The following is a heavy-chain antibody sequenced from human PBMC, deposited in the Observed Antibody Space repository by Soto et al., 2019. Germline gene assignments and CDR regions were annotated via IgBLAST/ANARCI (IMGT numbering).Heavy chain of an antibody. D-gene: IGHD2-15*01. V-gene: IGHV3-21*04. J-gene: IGHJ6*02. CDR1: GITLSSYS. CDR3: ARLGGYCSGGSCPYGIDV. Sequence: GGTLRLSWAASGITLSSYSMNWVRQAPGRGLEWVSSIRSRSSYIYYADSVKCRFPISRDNAKNSLYLQMNSLRAEDTAVYYCARLGGYCSGGSCPYGIDVWDQGTTVTVSS. CDR2: IRSRSSYI.